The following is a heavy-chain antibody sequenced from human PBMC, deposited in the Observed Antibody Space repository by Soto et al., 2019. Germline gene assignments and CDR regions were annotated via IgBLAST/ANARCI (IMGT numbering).Heavy chain of an antibody. Sequence: PGGSLRLSCVASGFTFSSFWMSWVRQAPGKGLEWVANIKADGSDKNYVDSVKGRFTISRDNAKNSLYLQMNSLRAEDTAVYYCAKTPIGPFDYWGQGTLVNVSS. CDR2: IKADGSDK. CDR3: AKTPIGPFDY. V-gene: IGHV3-7*05. D-gene: IGHD3-16*02. J-gene: IGHJ4*02. CDR1: GFTFSSFW.